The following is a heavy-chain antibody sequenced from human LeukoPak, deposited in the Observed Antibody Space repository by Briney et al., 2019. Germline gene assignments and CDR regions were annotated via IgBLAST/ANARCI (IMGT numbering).Heavy chain of an antibody. D-gene: IGHD3-22*01. CDR2: ISAYNGNT. Sequence: ASVKVSCKASGYTFSSYGISWVRQAPGQGLEWMGWISAYNGNTNYAQKLQGRVTMTTDTSTSTAYMELRSLRSDDTAVYHCARDYSGYYYFDYWGQGTLVTVSS. CDR3: ARDYSGYYYFDY. V-gene: IGHV1-18*01. CDR1: GYTFSSYG. J-gene: IGHJ4*02.